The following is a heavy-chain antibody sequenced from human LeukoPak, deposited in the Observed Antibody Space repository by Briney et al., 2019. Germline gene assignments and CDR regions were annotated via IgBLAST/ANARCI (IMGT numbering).Heavy chain of an antibody. CDR1: GGSIANFY. J-gene: IGHJ4*02. CDR2: IYYSGTT. Sequence: SETLSLTCTVSGGSIANFYGGWIRQSPGKGLELIGYIYYSGTTNYSPSLKSRVSISVDTSKKQFSLKLSSVTAADTAVYYCARVPGTTPFDYWGQGTLVTVSS. V-gene: IGHV4-59*01. CDR3: ARVPGTTPFDY. D-gene: IGHD1-1*01.